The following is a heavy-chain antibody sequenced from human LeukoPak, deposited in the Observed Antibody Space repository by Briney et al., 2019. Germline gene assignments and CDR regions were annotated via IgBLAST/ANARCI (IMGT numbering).Heavy chain of an antibody. CDR1: GFTFSSYW. D-gene: IGHD3-16*01. J-gene: IGHJ6*02. Sequence: QPGGSLRLSCAASGFTFSSYWMHWVRQAPGKGLVWVSRINSDGSSTSYADSVKGRFTISRDSAKNTLYLQMNSLRAEDTAVYYSARAGKFEDGMDVWGQGTTVTVSS. V-gene: IGHV3-74*01. CDR2: INSDGSST. CDR3: ARAGKFEDGMDV.